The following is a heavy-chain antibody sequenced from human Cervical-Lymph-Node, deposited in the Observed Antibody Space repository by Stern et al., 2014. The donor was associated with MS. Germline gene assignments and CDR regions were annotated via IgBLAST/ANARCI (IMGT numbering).Heavy chain of an antibody. V-gene: IGHV4-4*02. Sequence: QLQLQESGPGLVKPSGTLSLTCAVSGDSISSDNWWSWVRQTPGKGLEWIGEIYHSETTNYNPSLKSRLTISIDKSKNRFSLNLSSVTAADTAVYYCARASLSDYDWFDPWGRGILVTVSS. CDR2: IYHSETT. CDR1: GDSISSDNW. CDR3: ARASLSDYDWFDP. J-gene: IGHJ5*02. D-gene: IGHD4-17*01.